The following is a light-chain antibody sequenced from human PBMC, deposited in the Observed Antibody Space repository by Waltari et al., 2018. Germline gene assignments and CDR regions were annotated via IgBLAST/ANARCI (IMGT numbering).Light chain of an antibody. CDR3: QQYDDWPRT. Sequence: EIVMTQSPASLSVSPGDRVTLPCRASPSVGTSLAWYQQRPGRAPRLLVYRASTRASDIPARFSGSGSGTDFTLSISTLQSEDFAVYYCQQYDDWPRTFGQGTKVEIK. CDR1: PSVGTS. CDR2: RAS. J-gene: IGKJ1*01. V-gene: IGKV3-15*01.